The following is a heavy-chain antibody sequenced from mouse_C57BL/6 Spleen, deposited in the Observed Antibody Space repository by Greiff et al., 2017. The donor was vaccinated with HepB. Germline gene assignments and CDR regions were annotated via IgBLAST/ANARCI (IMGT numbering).Heavy chain of an antibody. CDR2: IDPSDSYT. J-gene: IGHJ2*01. CDR3: ARMGYGSSYRGFDY. D-gene: IGHD1-1*01. V-gene: IGHV1-69*01. CDR1: GYTFTSYW. Sequence: VQLQQSGAELVMPGASVKLSCKASGYTFTSYWMHWVKQRPGQGLEWIGEIDPSDSYTNYNQKFKGKSTLTVDKSSSTAYMQLSSLTSEDSAVYYCARMGYGSSYRGFDYWGQGTTLTVSS.